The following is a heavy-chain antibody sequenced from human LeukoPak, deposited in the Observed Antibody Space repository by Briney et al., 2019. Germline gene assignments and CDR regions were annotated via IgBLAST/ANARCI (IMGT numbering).Heavy chain of an antibody. CDR3: AREGTDYDILTGLNWFDP. J-gene: IGHJ5*02. Sequence: GGSLRLSCAASGFTFSSYWMSWVRQAPEKGLEWVANIKQDGREKYYVDSVKGRFTISRDNAKNSLYLQMNSLRAEDTAVYFCAREGTDYDILTGLNWFDPWGEGTLVTVSS. D-gene: IGHD3-9*01. V-gene: IGHV3-7*01. CDR1: GFTFSSYW. CDR2: IKQDGREK.